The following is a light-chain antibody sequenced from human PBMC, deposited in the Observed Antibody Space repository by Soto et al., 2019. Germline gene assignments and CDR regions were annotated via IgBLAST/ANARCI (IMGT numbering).Light chain of an antibody. CDR2: TNN. CDR1: SSNIGAGYD. J-gene: IGLJ2*01. CDR3: QSYDSSLSALV. Sequence: QAVVTQPPSVSGAPGQRVTISCTGSSSNIGAGYDVHWYQHLPGTAPKLLIYTNNVRPSGVPDRFSGSKSGTSASLAVTGLQAEDEGDYYCQSYDSSLSALVFGGGTKLTVL. V-gene: IGLV1-40*01.